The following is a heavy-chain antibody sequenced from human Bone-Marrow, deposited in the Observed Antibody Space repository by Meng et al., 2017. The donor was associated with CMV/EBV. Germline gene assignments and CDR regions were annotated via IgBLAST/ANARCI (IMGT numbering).Heavy chain of an antibody. CDR1: GFTFMNDA. J-gene: IGHJ6*02. D-gene: IGHD3-3*01. Sequence: GGSLRLSCAASGFTFMNDAMSWVRQAPGKGLEWVSSIRGSGVNTYYADSVKGRFTISRDNSKNTLSLQMNSLRTEDTAVYYCARALYQTQMIFGVGNHYYFYAMDVWGQGTTVTVSS. CDR3: ARALYQTQMIFGVGNHYYFYAMDV. CDR2: IRGSGVNT. V-gene: IGHV3-23*01.